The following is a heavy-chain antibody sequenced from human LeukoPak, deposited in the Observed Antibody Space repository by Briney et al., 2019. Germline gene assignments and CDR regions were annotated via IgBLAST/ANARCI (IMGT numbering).Heavy chain of an antibody. D-gene: IGHD3-22*01. Sequence: GGSLRLSCAASGFTFSSYWMHWVRQAPGKGLVWVSRINSDGSSTRYADSVKGRFTISRDNAKNTLYLQMNSLRAEDTAVYYCARDRGVHYYDSSGLDYWGQGTLVTVPS. J-gene: IGHJ4*02. CDR1: GFTFSSYW. CDR3: ARDRGVHYYDSSGLDY. CDR2: INSDGSST. V-gene: IGHV3-74*01.